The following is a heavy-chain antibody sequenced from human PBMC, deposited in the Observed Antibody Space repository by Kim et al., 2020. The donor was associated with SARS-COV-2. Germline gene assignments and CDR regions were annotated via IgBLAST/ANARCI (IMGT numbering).Heavy chain of an antibody. D-gene: IGHD6-13*01. CDR3: ARFYSSRGGYFDY. J-gene: IGHJ4*02. V-gene: IGHV1-69*02. Sequence: APKFQGVLTITADKSTSTAYMELSSLRSEATAVYYCARFYSSRGGYFDYWGQGTLVTVSS.